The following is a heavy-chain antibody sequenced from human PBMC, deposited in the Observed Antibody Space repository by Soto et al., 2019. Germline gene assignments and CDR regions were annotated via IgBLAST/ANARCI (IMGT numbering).Heavy chain of an antibody. CDR2: IYPGDSDT. CDR1: GYSFTSYW. J-gene: IGHJ4*02. CDR3: ARSGYCSSTSCFFENYSFDY. Sequence: LKISCKGSGYSFTSYWIGWVRQMPGKGLEWMGTIYPGDSDTRYSPSFHGQVTISADKSISTAYLQWSSLKASDTAMYYCARSGYCSSTSCFFENYSFDYWGQGTLVTVSS. V-gene: IGHV5-51*01. D-gene: IGHD2-2*03.